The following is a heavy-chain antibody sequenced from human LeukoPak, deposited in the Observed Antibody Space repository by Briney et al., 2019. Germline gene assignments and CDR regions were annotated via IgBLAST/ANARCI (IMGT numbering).Heavy chain of an antibody. CDR1: GFTFSSYS. CDR3: ASAHYDYVWGSYRHSNFDY. J-gene: IGHJ4*02. V-gene: IGHV3-48*04. Sequence: GGSLRLSCAASGFTFSSYSMNWVRLAPGKGLEWVSYISSSSSTIYYADSVKGRFTISRDNAKNSLYLQMNSLRAEDTAVHYCASAHYDYVWGSYRHSNFDYWGQGTLVTVSS. D-gene: IGHD3-16*02. CDR2: ISSSSSTI.